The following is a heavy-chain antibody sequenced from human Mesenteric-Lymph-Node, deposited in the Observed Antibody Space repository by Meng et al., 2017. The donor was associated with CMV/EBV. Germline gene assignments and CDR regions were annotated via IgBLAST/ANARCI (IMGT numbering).Heavy chain of an antibody. J-gene: IGHJ4*02. CDR3: ASGYCCSTSCYTSDY. CDR2: IYYSGST. CDR1: GVPVSRAYYY. D-gene: IGHD2-2*02. Sequence: SETLSLTCTVSGVPVSRAYYYWSWIRQPPGKGLEWIGYIYYSGSTNYNPSLKSRLTISVDTSKNQFSLRLGSVTVADTAVYYCASGYCCSTSCYTSDYWGQGSLVTVSS. V-gene: IGHV4-61*01.